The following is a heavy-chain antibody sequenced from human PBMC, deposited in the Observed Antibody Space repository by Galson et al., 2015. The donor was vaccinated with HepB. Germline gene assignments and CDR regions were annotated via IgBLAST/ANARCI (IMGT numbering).Heavy chain of an antibody. V-gene: IGHV3-30*04. CDR3: GRDLQSYGFFEY. CDR1: GFTFSSCA. CDR2: ISYDGNNK. Sequence: SLRLSCAASGFTFSSCAMHWVRQAPGKGLEWVAVISYDGNNKYYADSVKGRFTISRDNSENTLYLQMNSLRAEDTAVYYCGRDLQSYGFFEYWGQGTLVTVSS. D-gene: IGHD3-3*01. J-gene: IGHJ4*02.